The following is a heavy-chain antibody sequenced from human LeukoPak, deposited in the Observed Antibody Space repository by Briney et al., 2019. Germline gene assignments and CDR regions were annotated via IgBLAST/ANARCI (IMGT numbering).Heavy chain of an antibody. CDR1: GGSISSSSYY. D-gene: IGHD3-10*01. V-gene: IGHV4-39*07. Sequence: PSETLSLTCTVSGGSISSSSYYWGWIRQPPGKGLEWIGSIYYSGSTYYNPSLKSRVTISVDTSKNQFSLKLSSVTAADTAVYYCARTLYGRYYSDYWGQGTLVTVSS. J-gene: IGHJ4*02. CDR3: ARTLYGRYYSDY. CDR2: IYYSGST.